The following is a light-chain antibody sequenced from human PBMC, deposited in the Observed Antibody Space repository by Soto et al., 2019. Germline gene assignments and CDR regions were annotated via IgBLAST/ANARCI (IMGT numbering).Light chain of an antibody. J-gene: IGLJ2*01. V-gene: IGLV3-1*01. CDR3: QAWDTTTAA. CDR1: KLGDKY. Sequence: SYELTQPPSVSVSPGQTASITCSGDKLGDKYASWYQQKPGQSPVLVIYQDNKRPSGIPERFSGSNSGNTATLTISGTQAMDEADFYCQAWDTTTAAFGGGTKVTVL. CDR2: QDN.